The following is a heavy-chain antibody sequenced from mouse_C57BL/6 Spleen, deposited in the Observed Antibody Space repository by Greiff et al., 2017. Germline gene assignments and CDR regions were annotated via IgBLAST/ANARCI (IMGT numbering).Heavy chain of an antibody. CDR2: INPSSGYT. V-gene: IGHV1-4*01. D-gene: IGHD2-5*01. CDR3: AREYINYEGYFDY. Sequence: VQLQQSGAELARPGASVKMSCKASGYTFTSYTMHWVKQRHGQGLEWIGYINPSSGYTKYNQKFKDKATLTASKSSSTAYMQLSSLTSEDSAVYYCAREYINYEGYFDYWGQGTTLTVSS. CDR1: GYTFTSYT. J-gene: IGHJ2*01.